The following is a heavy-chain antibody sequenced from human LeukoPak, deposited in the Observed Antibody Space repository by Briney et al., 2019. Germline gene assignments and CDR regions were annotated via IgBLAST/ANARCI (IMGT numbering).Heavy chain of an antibody. Sequence: SDTLPLPCTVSGGFISSYHWSWLRQPAGKGLVWIGRLYTSGGTKYTPSLKSRVTMSVDTSKNQFSLKLSSVTAADTAVYYCARGRYCSADICAGGDAFDIWGQGTMVSVSS. CDR2: LYTSGGT. D-gene: IGHD2-15*01. CDR1: GGFISSYH. V-gene: IGHV4-4*07. CDR3: ARGRYCSADICAGGDAFDI. J-gene: IGHJ3*02.